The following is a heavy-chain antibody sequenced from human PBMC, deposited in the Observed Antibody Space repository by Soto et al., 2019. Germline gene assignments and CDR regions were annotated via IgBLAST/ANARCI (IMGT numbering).Heavy chain of an antibody. J-gene: IGHJ6*02. Sequence: GASVKVSCKASGGTFSSYAISWVRQAPGQGLEWMGGIIPIFGTANYAQKFQGRVTITADKSTSTAYMELSSLRSEDTAVYYCARDRIEATNTYYYYYGMDVWGQGTTVTV. D-gene: IGHD1-26*01. V-gene: IGHV1-69*06. CDR3: ARDRIEATNTYYYYYGMDV. CDR2: IIPIFGTA. CDR1: GGTFSSYA.